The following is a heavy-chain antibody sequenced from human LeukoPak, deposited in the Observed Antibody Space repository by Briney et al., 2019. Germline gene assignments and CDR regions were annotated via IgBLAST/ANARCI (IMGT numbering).Heavy chain of an antibody. CDR3: ARDCGGGSCYSDY. CDR1: GFTFCSYG. CDR2: IWYDGSNK. V-gene: IGHV3-33*01. Sequence: GGSLRLSCAASGFTFCSYGMHWVHQARGRGLEWVAVIWYDGSNKYYADCVKGRFTISRDNSKNTLYLQMNSLRAEDTAVYYCARDCGGGSCYSDYWGQGTLVTVSS. J-gene: IGHJ4*02. D-gene: IGHD2-15*01.